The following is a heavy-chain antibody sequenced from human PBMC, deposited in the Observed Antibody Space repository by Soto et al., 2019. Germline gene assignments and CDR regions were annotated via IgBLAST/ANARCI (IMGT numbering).Heavy chain of an antibody. V-gene: IGHV4-59*01. D-gene: IGHD3-3*01. Sequence: QVQLQESGPGLVKPSETLSLTCTVSGGSISIYYWSWIRQPPGKGLERIGYIYYSGSTNYNPSLKSRVTIPVDTSKHRFSLQLSSVTAAGTAVYYCARDSIFGGGTLIEIWGQGTMVTVSS. CDR2: IYYSGST. CDR3: ARDSIFGGGTLIEI. J-gene: IGHJ3*02. CDR1: GGSISIYY.